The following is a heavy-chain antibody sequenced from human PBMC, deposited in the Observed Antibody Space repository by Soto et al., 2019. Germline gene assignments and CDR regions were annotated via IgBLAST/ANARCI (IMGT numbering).Heavy chain of an antibody. CDR1: GFTFSGSA. CDR3: IGYCSSGNCNRRVYMDV. J-gene: IGHJ6*03. Sequence: EVQLVESGGGLVQPGGSLKLSCAASGFTFSGSAMHWVRQASGKGLEWVGRIRSKVNSYATAYAASVKGRFTISRDDSKNTAYLQMNSLKTEEPVVYYRIGYCSSGNCNRRVYMDVWGQETTVTVSS. CDR2: IRSKVNSYAT. V-gene: IGHV3-73*01. D-gene: IGHD2-15*01.